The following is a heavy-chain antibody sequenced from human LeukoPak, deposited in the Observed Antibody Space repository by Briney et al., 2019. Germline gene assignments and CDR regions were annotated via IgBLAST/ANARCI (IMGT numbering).Heavy chain of an antibody. CDR3: AKDPGASVSGFHMDV. CDR1: GFSFRNYG. J-gene: IGHJ6*03. V-gene: IGHV3-30*02. D-gene: IGHD2-8*02. CDR2: IWSDGNNR. Sequence: GGSLRLACAAAGFSFRNYGMQWVRQATGKGLEWVSFIWSDGNNRFYADSVKGRFTISRDNSKNMLFLQMDTLRAEDTALYYCAKDPGASVSGFHMDVWGKGTTVIVSS.